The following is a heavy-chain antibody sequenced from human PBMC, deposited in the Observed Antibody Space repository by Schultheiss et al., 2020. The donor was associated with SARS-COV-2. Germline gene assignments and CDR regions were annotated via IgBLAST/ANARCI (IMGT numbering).Heavy chain of an antibody. CDR1: GGSFSGYY. Sequence: SETLSLTCAVYGGSFSGYYWSWIRQPPGKGLEWIGEINHSGSTNYNPSLKSRVTISVDTSKNQFSLKLSSVTAADTAVYYCARSDSSSSAYYDIAIDWYPPNWFEPRGQGTLVTVSS. CDR3: ARSDSSSSAYYDIAIDWYPPNWFEP. V-gene: IGHV4-34*01. D-gene: IGHD6-6*01. J-gene: IGHJ5*02. CDR2: INHSGST.